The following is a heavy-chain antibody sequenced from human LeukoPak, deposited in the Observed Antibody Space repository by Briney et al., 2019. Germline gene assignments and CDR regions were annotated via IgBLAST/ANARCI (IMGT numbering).Heavy chain of an antibody. V-gene: IGHV3-48*03. D-gene: IGHD3-3*01. CDR3: ARERDGWSGVPFDY. CDR2: ISSSGSTK. CDR1: RFTFSSYE. J-gene: IGHJ4*02. Sequence: PGGSLRLSCAASRFTFSSYEMNWVRQAPGKGLEWVSYISSSGSTKYYADSVKGRFTISRDNAKNSLYLQMNSLGAEDTAVYYCARERDGWSGVPFDYWGQGTLVTVSS.